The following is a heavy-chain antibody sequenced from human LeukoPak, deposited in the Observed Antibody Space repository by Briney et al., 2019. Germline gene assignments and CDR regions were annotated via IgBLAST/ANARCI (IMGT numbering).Heavy chain of an antibody. CDR2: VKQDGSEK. J-gene: IGHJ4*02. V-gene: IGHV3-7*01. CDR1: GFTFSSYW. D-gene: IGHD1-7*01. Sequence: GGSLRLSCAASGFTFSSYWMSWVRQAPGKGLEWVANVKQDGSEKYYVDSVKGRFTISRDNAKNSPYLQMSSLRAEDTAVYYCARIRQRGTKYYFDYWGQGTLVTVSS. CDR3: ARIRQRGTKYYFDY.